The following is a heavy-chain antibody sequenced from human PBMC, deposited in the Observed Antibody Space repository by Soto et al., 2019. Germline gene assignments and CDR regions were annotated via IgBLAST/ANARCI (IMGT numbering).Heavy chain of an antibody. D-gene: IGHD2-8*01. V-gene: IGHV3-30-3*01. CDR3: ARVLIQGYYYGMDV. Sequence: PVGSLRLSCAASGFTFSSYVMHWVRQAPGKGLEWVAVISYDGSNKYYADSVKGRFTISRDNSKNTLYLQMNSLRAEDTAVYYCARVLIQGYYYGMDVWGQGTTVTVSS. J-gene: IGHJ6*02. CDR2: ISYDGSNK. CDR1: GFTFSSYV.